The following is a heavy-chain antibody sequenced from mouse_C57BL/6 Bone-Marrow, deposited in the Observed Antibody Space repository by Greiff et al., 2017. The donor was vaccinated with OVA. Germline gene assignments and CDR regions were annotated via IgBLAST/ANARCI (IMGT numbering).Heavy chain of an antibody. D-gene: IGHD1-1*01. J-gene: IGHJ2*01. CDR2: IDPSDSYT. CDR1: GYTFTSYW. CDR3: ARSPIYYYGSSHLDY. Sequence: VQLQQPGAELVMPGASVKLSCKASGYTFTSYWMHWVKQRPGQGLEWIGEIDPSDSYTNYNQKFKGKSTLTVDKSSSTAYMQLSSLTSEDSAVYYCARSPIYYYGSSHLDYWGQGTTLTVSS. V-gene: IGHV1-69*01.